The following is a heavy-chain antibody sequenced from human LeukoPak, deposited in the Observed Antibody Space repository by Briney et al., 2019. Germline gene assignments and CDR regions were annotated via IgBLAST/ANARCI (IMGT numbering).Heavy chain of an antibody. CDR3: ARVLHDSSGFYSGAFDY. D-gene: IGHD3-22*01. CDR2: IKQDGSEK. V-gene: IGHV3-7*03. CDR1: GFTFSSYA. Sequence: PGGSLRLSCAASGFTFSSYAMSWVRQAPGKGLEWVANIKQDGSEKYYVDSVKGRFTISRDNAKNSLYLQMNSLRAEDTAVYYCARVLHDSSGFYSGAFDYWGQGTLVTVSS. J-gene: IGHJ4*02.